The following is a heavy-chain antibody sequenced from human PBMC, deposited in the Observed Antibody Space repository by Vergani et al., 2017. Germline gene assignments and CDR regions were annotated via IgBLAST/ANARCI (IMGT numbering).Heavy chain of an antibody. CDR1: GYTFTTFA. D-gene: IGHD3-10*01. J-gene: IGHJ4*02. V-gene: IGHV7-4-1*02. CDR3: ARATRSMVRGLTYYFDY. Sequence: QVQLVQSGSELKKPGASVKVSCKASGYTFTTFAMNWVRQAPGQGLEWMGWINTNTGNPTYAQGFTGRFVFSLDTSVTTSYLQISSLKAEDTAVYYCARATRSMVRGLTYYFDYWGQGTLVTVSS. CDR2: INTNTGNP.